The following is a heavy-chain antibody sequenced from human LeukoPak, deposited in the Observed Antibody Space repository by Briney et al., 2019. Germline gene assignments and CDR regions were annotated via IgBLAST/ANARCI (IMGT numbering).Heavy chain of an antibody. CDR3: ARKAWSDP. V-gene: IGHV1-8*01. CDR2: MNPKSGNT. J-gene: IGHJ5*02. CDR1: GYTFTSYD. Sequence: ASVKASSKASGYTFTSYDINWVRQATGQGLEWMGWMNPKSGNTGYTQKFQGRVTMTRNASITTGYMELSSLRSEDTAVYYCARKAWSDPWGQGTLVTVSS.